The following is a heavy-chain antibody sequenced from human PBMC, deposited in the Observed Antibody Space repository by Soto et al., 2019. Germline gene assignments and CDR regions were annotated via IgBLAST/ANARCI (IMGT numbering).Heavy chain of an antibody. CDR2: ISYSGRT. Sequence: PSETLSLTCTVSGASIITDNYYWVWIRQSPRRGLELIGSISYSGRTYDNPSLQSRVTISIDASKNQFSLKLTSVTTADTAVYYCARRRARDYGVNHHPYYFDRWGQGAPVTVSS. CDR3: ARRRARDYGVNHHPYYFDR. J-gene: IGHJ4*02. CDR1: GASIITDNYY. V-gene: IGHV4-39*07. D-gene: IGHD4-17*01.